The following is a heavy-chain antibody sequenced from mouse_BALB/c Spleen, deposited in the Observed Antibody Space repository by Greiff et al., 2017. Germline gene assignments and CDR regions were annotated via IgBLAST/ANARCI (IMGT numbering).Heavy chain of an antibody. Sequence: EVQLVESGGGLVKPGGSLKLSCAASGFAFSSYDMSWVRQTPEKRLEWVAYISSGGGSTYYPDTVKGRFTISRDNAKNTLYLQMSSLKSEDTAMYYCARLDGYYVRGAMDYWGQGTSVTVSS. CDR1: GFAFSSYD. CDR2: ISSGGGST. V-gene: IGHV5-12-1*01. J-gene: IGHJ4*01. CDR3: ARLDGYYVRGAMDY. D-gene: IGHD2-3*01.